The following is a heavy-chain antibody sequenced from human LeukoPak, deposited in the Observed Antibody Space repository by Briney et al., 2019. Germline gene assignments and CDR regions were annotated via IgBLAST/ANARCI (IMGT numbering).Heavy chain of an antibody. D-gene: IGHD5-24*01. Sequence: GGSLRLSCTVSGLTFRSFWMSWVRQAPGKGLEWVANINQEGTERYFVDSVRGRFTISRDNAKNSLHLQMNTLTAEDTAVYYCARERDGRFFDYWSHGALVTVSS. CDR2: INQEGTER. CDR3: ARERDGRFFDY. CDR1: GLTFRSFW. V-gene: IGHV3-7*01. J-gene: IGHJ4*01.